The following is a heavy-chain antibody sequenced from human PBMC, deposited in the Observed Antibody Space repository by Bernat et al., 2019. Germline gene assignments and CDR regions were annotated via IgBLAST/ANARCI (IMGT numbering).Heavy chain of an antibody. J-gene: IGHJ6*03. CDR1: VFTFSSYG. CDR2: IWYDGSNK. D-gene: IGHD3-3*01. CDR3: ASDSRFSGVYYMDV. Sequence: QVQLVESGGGVVQPGRSLRLSCAASVFTFSSYGMHWVRQAPGKGLEWVAFIWYDGSNKYYTDSVKGRFTISRENSKNTLYMQMNSLRAEDTAVYYCASDSRFSGVYYMDVWGKGTTVTVSS. V-gene: IGHV3-33*01.